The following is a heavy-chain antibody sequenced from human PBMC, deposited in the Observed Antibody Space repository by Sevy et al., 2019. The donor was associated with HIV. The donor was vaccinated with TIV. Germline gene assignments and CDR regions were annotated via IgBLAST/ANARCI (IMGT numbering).Heavy chain of an antibody. V-gene: IGHV3-23*01. Sequence: GGSLRLSCAASGFTFSSYAMSWVRQAPGKGLEWVSAISGSGGSTYYTDSVKGRFTISRDNSKNTLYLQMNSLRAEDTAVYSGAKKAVTATTAGYYFDSWGQGTLVTVSS. CDR1: GFTFSSYA. CDR3: AKKAVTATTAGYYFDS. J-gene: IGHJ4*02. CDR2: ISGSGGST. D-gene: IGHD2-15*01.